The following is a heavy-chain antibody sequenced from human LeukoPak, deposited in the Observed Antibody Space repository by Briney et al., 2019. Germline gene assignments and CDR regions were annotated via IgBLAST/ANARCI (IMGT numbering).Heavy chain of an antibody. J-gene: IGHJ4*02. D-gene: IGHD6-6*01. V-gene: IGHV1-69*05. CDR1: GVTFGTYS. CDR2: IIPIFGTA. Sequence: SVRVSCKASGVTFGTYSIGWVRQAPGQGLEWMGRIIPIFGTANYAQKFQGRVTITTDESTSTVYMELSSLRSEDTAVYYCARSSDSSSAPIDFWGQGNLVTVSS. CDR3: ARSSDSSSAPIDF.